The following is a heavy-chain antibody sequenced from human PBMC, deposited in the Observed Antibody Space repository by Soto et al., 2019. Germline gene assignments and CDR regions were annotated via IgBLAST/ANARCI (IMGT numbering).Heavy chain of an antibody. Sequence: ETLSLTCSIYSGSFSGYYWSWIRQPPGKGLEWIGEISQSGNTNYSPSLKSRVSISIDTSKKQFSLNLASVSAADAAVYYCARAPKVSGSSQTRPDFWGQGTPVTVSS. J-gene: IGHJ4*02. CDR1: SGSFSGYY. CDR3: ARAPKVSGSSQTRPDF. D-gene: IGHD6-6*01. CDR2: ISQSGNT. V-gene: IGHV4-34*01.